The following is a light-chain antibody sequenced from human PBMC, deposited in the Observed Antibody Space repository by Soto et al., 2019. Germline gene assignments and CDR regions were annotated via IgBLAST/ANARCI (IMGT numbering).Light chain of an antibody. CDR3: QQYYNYWT. CDR2: DAS. V-gene: IGKV1-5*01. Sequence: DIQITQSPATLSASVGDRVTITCRASQSVSTWLAWYQQRPGKPPKLLIYDASSLQSGVPSKFSGGGSGTEFTLTISSLQPDDFATYYCQQYYNYWTFGQGTKVDIK. CDR1: QSVSTW. J-gene: IGKJ1*01.